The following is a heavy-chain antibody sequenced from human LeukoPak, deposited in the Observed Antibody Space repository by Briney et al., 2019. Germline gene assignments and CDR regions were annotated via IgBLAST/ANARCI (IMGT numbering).Heavy chain of an antibody. CDR3: AKDRPNYYEGNGHYYRRDGDY. CDR2: ISGNGDYT. J-gene: IGHJ4*02. Sequence: PGGSLRLSCAASGFTFSSYAMSWVRQAPGKGLEWVSSISGNGDYTFYAGSVKGRFTISRDNSKNTLYLQMNSLRAEDTAVYYCAKDRPNYYEGNGHYYRRDGDYWGQGALVTVSS. D-gene: IGHD3-22*01. CDR1: GFTFSSYA. V-gene: IGHV3-23*01.